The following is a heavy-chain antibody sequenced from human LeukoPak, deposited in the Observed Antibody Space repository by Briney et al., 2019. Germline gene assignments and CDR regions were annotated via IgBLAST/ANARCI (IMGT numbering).Heavy chain of an antibody. CDR2: IYNGGST. D-gene: IGHD6-19*01. CDR3: ASGIAVAVTGTEIDY. CDR1: GFTVSSNY. V-gene: IGHV3-53*01. J-gene: IGHJ4*02. Sequence: GGSLRLSCAASGFTVSSNYMSWVRQAPGKGLEWVSVIYNGGSTYYADSVKGRFTISRDNSKNTLYLQMNSLRAEDTAVYYCASGIAVAVTGTEIDYWGQGTLVTVSS.